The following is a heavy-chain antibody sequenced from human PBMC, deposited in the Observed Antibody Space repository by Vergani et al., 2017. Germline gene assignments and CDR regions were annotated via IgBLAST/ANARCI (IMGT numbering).Heavy chain of an antibody. V-gene: IGHV1-2*02. J-gene: IGHJ4*02. CDR3: ARVGAQQLVRGHFDY. Sequence: QVQLVQSGAEVKKPGASVKVSCKASGYTFTGYYMHWVRQAPGQGLEWMGWINPNSGGTNYAQKFQGRVTMTRYTSISTAYMELSRMRSDDTAVYYCARVGAQQLVRGHFDYWGQGTLVTVSS. D-gene: IGHD6-13*01. CDR1: GYTFTGYY. CDR2: INPNSGGT.